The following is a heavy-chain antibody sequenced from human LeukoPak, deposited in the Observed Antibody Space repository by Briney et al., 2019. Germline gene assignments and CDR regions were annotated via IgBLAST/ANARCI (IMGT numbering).Heavy chain of an antibody. CDR3: ARASGVVTSYYYYYMDV. Sequence: PSETLSLTCTVSGGSISSSSYYWGWIRQPPGKGLEWIESIYYSGSTYYNPSLKSRVTISVDTSKNQFSLKLSSVTAADTAVYYCARASGVVTSYYYYYMDVWGKGTTVTVSS. V-gene: IGHV4-39*07. CDR1: GGSISSSSYY. J-gene: IGHJ6*03. D-gene: IGHD3-3*01. CDR2: IYYSGST.